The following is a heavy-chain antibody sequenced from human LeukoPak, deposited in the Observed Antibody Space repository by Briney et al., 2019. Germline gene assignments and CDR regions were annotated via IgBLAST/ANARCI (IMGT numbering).Heavy chain of an antibody. CDR3: ARAPSYDSSGS. CDR2: IYSGGGT. J-gene: IGHJ3*01. Sequence: GGSLRLSCAASGFTVSSNYMSWVRQAPGKGLEWVSVIYSGGGTYYADSVKGGFTISRDNSKDTLYLQMNSLRAEDTAVYYCARAPSYDSSGSWGQGTMVTVSS. V-gene: IGHV3-66*01. D-gene: IGHD3-22*01. CDR1: GFTVSSNY.